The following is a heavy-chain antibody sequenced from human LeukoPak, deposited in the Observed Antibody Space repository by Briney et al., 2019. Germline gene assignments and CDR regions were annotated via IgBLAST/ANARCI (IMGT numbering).Heavy chain of an antibody. J-gene: IGHJ3*01. CDR3: SSWLGDLLLSL. Sequence: GGSRRLSGPPPGLTLSSYAITWVGQAPGKGREWISYKPRGRNNIYYSDSVKGRFAVSIDPAKNSVYLQMNSLRDEDTAVYYCSSWLGDLLLSLWGQGTMVTVSS. CDR1: GLTLSSYA. D-gene: IGHD6-19*01. V-gene: IGHV3-48*02. CDR2: KPRGRNNI.